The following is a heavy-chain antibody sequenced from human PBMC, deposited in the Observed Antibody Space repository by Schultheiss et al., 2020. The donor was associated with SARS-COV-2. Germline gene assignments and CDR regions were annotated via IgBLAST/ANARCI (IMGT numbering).Heavy chain of an antibody. Sequence: SETLSLTCTVSGGSISSGGYYWSWIRQHPGKGLEWIGYIYYSGSTNYNPSLKSRITMSVDMSRNQFSLRLSSVTAADTAVYYCARDGAAAGTLAYYYYGMDVWGQGTTVTVSS. CDR1: GGSISSGGYY. V-gene: IGHV4-61*08. D-gene: IGHD6-13*01. J-gene: IGHJ6*02. CDR2: IYYSGST. CDR3: ARDGAAAGTLAYYYYGMDV.